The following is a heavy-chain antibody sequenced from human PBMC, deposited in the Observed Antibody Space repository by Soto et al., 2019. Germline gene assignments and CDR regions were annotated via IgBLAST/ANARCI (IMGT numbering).Heavy chain of an antibody. CDR2: IYYSGIT. CDR3: ARAGRIAAAELDY. V-gene: IGHV4-59*02. CDR1: GGSVNNYY. D-gene: IGHD6-13*01. Sequence: QVQLQESGPGLVKPSETLSLTCTVSGGSVNNYYWSWIRQPPGKGLEWIGYIYYSGITDYNPSLKSRVTISLDTSQDQFSLHLRSVTAADTAVYYCARAGRIAAAELDYWGQGTLVTVSS. J-gene: IGHJ4*02.